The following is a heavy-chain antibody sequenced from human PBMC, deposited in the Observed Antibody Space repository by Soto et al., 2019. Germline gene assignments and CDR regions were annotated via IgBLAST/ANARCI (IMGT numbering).Heavy chain of an antibody. CDR1: GGSFSGYY. V-gene: IGHV4-34*01. Sequence: SETLSLTCAVYGGSFSGYYWSWLRQPPGKGLEWIGEINHGRSTTYNPSLESRVTISVDTSNNQFSLKMNSVTAADTAIYYCARGGVRPATFYYFMDVWDTGTTVTVSS. D-gene: IGHD1-26*01. CDR2: INHGRST. J-gene: IGHJ6*03. CDR3: ARGGVRPATFYYFMDV.